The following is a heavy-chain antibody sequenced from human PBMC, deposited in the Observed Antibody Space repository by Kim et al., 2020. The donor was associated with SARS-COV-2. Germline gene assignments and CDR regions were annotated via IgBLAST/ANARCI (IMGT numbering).Heavy chain of an antibody. CDR1: GFSFSNYA. V-gene: IGHV3-30*04. CDR3: SRESGYYNSSGYSLYYQYGMDV. Sequence: GGSLRLSCAASGFSFSNYAMHWVRKAPGQGLEWVALISFDGSNHYYTDSVRGRFTISRDHSKNTLYLQMNSLRPEDTAVYYCSRESGYYNSSGYSLYYQYGMDVWGQGTTVTVSS. CDR2: ISFDGSNH. J-gene: IGHJ6*02. D-gene: IGHD3-22*01.